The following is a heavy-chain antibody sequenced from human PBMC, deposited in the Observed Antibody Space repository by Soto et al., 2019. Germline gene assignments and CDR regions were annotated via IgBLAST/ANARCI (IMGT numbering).Heavy chain of an antibody. J-gene: IGHJ6*02. CDR2: ISAYNRNT. V-gene: IGHV1-18*01. Sequence: QVQLVQSGAEVKKPADSVKVSCKASGYTFTSYGISWVRQAPGQGLEWMGWISAYNRNTNYAQKLQGRVTMTTDTSTNTAYMELRSLRSDDTAVYYCAREDTAMDNYDHYGIDVWGQGTTVTVS. CDR1: GYTFTSYG. CDR3: AREDTAMDNYDHYGIDV.